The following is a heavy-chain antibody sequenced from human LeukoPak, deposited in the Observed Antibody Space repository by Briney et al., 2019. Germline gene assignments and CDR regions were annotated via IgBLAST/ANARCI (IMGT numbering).Heavy chain of an antibody. V-gene: IGHV3-21*01. J-gene: IGHJ4*02. CDR2: ISSSSSYI. Sequence: GGSLRLSCAASGFTFSNYWMTWVRQAPGKGLEWVSSISSSSSYIYYADSVKGRFTISRDNAKNSLYLQMNSLRAEDTAVYYCARDLHLRYFDWSPYWGQGTLVTVSS. D-gene: IGHD3-9*01. CDR3: ARDLHLRYFDWSPY. CDR1: GFTFSNYW.